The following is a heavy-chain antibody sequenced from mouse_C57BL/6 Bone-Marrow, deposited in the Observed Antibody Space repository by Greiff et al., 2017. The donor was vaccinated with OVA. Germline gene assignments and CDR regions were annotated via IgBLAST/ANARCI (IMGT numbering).Heavy chain of an antibody. CDR2: IDPETGGT. J-gene: IGHJ4*01. CDR1: GYTFTDYE. CDR3: TRQSIFRWLHYYYAMDY. Sequence: QVTLKESGAELVRPGASVTLSCKASGYTFTDYEMHWVKQTPVHGLEWIGAIDPETGGTAYNQKFKGKAILTADKSSSTAYMELRSLTSEDSAVYYCTRQSIFRWLHYYYAMDYWGQGTSVTVSS. D-gene: IGHD2-3*01. V-gene: IGHV1-15*01.